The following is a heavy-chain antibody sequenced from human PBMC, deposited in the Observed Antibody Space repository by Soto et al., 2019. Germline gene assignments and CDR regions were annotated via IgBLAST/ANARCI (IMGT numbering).Heavy chain of an antibody. CDR3: ARDLSPYGSGSYRRGYGMDV. Sequence: QVQLQESGPGLVKPSETLSLTCTVSGGSISSYYWSWIRQPPGKGLEWIGYIYYSGSTNYNPSLTRRVTISVATSKNQFSLTLSSVTAVDTAVYYCARDLSPYGSGSYRRGYGMDVWGQGTTVTVSS. CDR1: GGSISSYY. J-gene: IGHJ6*02. V-gene: IGHV4-59*01. D-gene: IGHD3-10*01. CDR2: IYYSGST.